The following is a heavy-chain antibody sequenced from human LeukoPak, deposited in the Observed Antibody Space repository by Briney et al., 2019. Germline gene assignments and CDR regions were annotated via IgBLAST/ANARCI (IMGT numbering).Heavy chain of an antibody. J-gene: IGHJ3*02. Sequence: GRSLRLSCTASGFTFGDYAMSWFRQAPGKGLEWVGFIRSKAYGGTTEYAASVKGRFTISRDDSKSIAYLQMNSLKTEDTAVYYCTRVIAVADDAFDIWGQGTMVTVSS. CDR1: GFTFGDYA. V-gene: IGHV3-49*03. CDR3: TRVIAVADDAFDI. CDR2: IRSKAYGGTT. D-gene: IGHD6-19*01.